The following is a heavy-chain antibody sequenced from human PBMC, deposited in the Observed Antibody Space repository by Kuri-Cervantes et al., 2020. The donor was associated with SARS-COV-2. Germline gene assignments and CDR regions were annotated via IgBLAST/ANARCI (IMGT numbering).Heavy chain of an antibody. Sequence: LRLSCAVYGGSFSGDYWNWIRQPPGKGLEWIGYISNSGTTYYNSSLRGRVTISVDTSKSQFSLNLTSVTAADTAVYYCAKETNYYDRSGYYYAWFDPWGQGTLVTVSS. D-gene: IGHD3-22*01. V-gene: IGHV4-30-4*08. CDR2: ISNSGTT. CDR1: GGSFSGDY. J-gene: IGHJ5*02. CDR3: AKETNYYDRSGYYYAWFDP.